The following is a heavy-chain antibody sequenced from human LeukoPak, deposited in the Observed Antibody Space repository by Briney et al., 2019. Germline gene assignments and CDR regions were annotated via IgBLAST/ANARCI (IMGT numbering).Heavy chain of an antibody. D-gene: IGHD2-2*01. V-gene: IGHV3-33*06. CDR3: AKDKYCSSTSCYGNWFDP. CDR2: IWYDGSNK. J-gene: IGHJ5*02. CDR1: GFTFSSYG. Sequence: GRSLRLSCAASGFTFSSYGMHWVRQAPGKGLEWVAVIWYDGSNKYYADSVKGRFTISRDNSKNTLYLQMNSLRAEDTAVYYCAKDKYCSSTSCYGNWFDPWGQGTLVTVSS.